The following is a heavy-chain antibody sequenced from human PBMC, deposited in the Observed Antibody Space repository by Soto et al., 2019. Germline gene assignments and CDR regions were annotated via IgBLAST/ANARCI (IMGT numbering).Heavy chain of an antibody. V-gene: IGHV4-34*01. CDR2: INHSGRT. CDR1: GGSFNGYY. J-gene: IGHJ6*02. Sequence: PSETLSLTCAVYGGSFNGYYWNWIRQPPGKGLEWIGEINHSGRTNYNPSLKSRVSISVDTSKNQFSLMLSSVTAADTAVYYCARPNSPATGGMDVWGQGTTVTVSS. CDR3: ARPNSPATGGMDV. D-gene: IGHD7-27*01.